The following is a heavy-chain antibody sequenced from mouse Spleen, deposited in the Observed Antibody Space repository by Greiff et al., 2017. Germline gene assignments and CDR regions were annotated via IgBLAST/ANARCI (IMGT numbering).Heavy chain of an antibody. CDR3: AREYYDGSIYYAMDY. D-gene: IGHD1-1*01. V-gene: IGHV1-18*01. CDR2: INPNNGGT. J-gene: IGHJ4*01. Sequence: EVQLQQSGPELVKPGASVKIPCKASGYTFTDYNMDWVKQSHGKSLEWIGDINPNNGGTIYNQKFKGKATLTVDKSSSTAYMELRSLTSEDTAVYYCAREYYDGSIYYAMDYWGQGTSVTVSS. CDR1: GYTFTDYN.